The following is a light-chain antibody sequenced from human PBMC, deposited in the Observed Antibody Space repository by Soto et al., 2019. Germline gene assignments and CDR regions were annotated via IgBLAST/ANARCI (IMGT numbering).Light chain of an antibody. J-gene: IGKJ3*01. CDR1: ESVSTSY. CDR2: GAS. CDR3: QHYGTSAL. Sequence: EIVLTQSPGTLSLSPGERATLSCRASESVSTSYLAWYQQKPGQAPRLLISGASGRATGIPDRFSVSASGTDFTLTISRLEPEDFAVYYCQHYGTSALFGPGTKVDIK. V-gene: IGKV3-20*01.